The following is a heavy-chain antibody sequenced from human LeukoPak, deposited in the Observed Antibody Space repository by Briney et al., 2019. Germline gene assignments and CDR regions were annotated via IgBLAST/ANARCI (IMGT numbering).Heavy chain of an antibody. CDR2: ISSNGGST. CDR1: GFTFSSYA. J-gene: IGHJ6*02. D-gene: IGHD4-17*01. V-gene: IGHV3-64*01. CDR3: ARDYGDRNYYYYGMDV. Sequence: GSLRLSCAASGFTFSSYAMHWVRQAPGKGLEYVSAISSNGGSTYYANSVKGRFTISRDNSKNTLYLQVGSLRAEDMAVYYCARDYGDRNYYYYGMDVWGQGTTVTVSS.